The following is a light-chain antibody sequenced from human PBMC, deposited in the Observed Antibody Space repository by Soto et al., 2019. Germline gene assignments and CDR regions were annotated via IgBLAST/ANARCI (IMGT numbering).Light chain of an antibody. CDR3: QQVNSYPIS. J-gene: IGKJ5*01. V-gene: IGKV1-5*01. CDR1: QSISSW. CDR2: DAS. Sequence: DIHMTQSPSTLSASVGDRVTITCRASQSISSWLAWYQQKPGKAPKLLIYDASSLESGVPSRFSATVSGTEFSLTITSLQPEDFATYYCQQVNSYPISFGQGTRLEIK.